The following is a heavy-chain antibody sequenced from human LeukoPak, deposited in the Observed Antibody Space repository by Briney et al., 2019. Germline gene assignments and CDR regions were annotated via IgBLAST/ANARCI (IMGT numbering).Heavy chain of an antibody. J-gene: IGHJ4*02. CDR3: ARSGEEGTFDY. Sequence: PGGSLRLSCAGSGFTFTSYAMSWVRQAPGKGLEWVSSISSTGGSTYYAISVKGRFTISRDDSKNTLYLQMNSLRGEDTAMYYCARSGEEGTFDYWGQGTLVTVSS. V-gene: IGHV3-23*01. CDR2: ISSTGGST. D-gene: IGHD1-1*01. CDR1: GFTFTSYA.